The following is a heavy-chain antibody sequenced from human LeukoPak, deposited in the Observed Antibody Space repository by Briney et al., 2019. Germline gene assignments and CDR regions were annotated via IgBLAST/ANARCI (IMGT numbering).Heavy chain of an antibody. J-gene: IGHJ4*02. CDR3: ARGSSGSYSDFDY. D-gene: IGHD1-26*01. V-gene: IGHV1-2*02. CDR1: GYTFTSYA. Sequence: GASVKVSCKASGYTFTSYAMNWVRQAPGQGLEWMGWINANNGDANSAQNFQGRVTMTRDTSISTAYMELSSLRSDDTAVYYCARGSSGSYSDFDYWGQGTLVTVSS. CDR2: INANNGDA.